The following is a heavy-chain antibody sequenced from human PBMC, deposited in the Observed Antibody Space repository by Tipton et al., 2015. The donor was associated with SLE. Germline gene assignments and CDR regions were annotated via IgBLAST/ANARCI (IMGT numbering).Heavy chain of an antibody. CDR1: GFTFTENG. CDR3: ARGLGKWYFDL. CDR2: IRYDGFNK. V-gene: IGHV3-30*02. D-gene: IGHD3-16*01. J-gene: IGHJ2*01. Sequence: QLVQSGGGVVQPGESLKLSCAASGFTFTENGMHWVRQAPGKGLEWVAFIRYDGFNKYYSDSVKGRFTISRDDSKNTLYLQMTSLRVEDTAVYYCARGLGKWYFDLWGRGTLVTVSS.